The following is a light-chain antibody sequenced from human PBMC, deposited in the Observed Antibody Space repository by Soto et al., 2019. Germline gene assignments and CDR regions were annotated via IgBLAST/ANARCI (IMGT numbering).Light chain of an antibody. CDR3: QQNNKLPMT. J-gene: IGKJ1*01. V-gene: IGKV3-15*01. CDR2: AVS. Sequence: EIMMTQSPGTLSASPGERATLSCSASQSVSSNLAWYQQKPGQAPRLLIYAVSTRATGIPARISGSGSGTEFILTISSLQSEDFAVYYCQQNNKLPMTFGQGTKVEIK. CDR1: QSVSSN.